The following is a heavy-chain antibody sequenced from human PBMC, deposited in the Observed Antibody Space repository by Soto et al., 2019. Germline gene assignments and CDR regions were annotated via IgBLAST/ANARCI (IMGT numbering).Heavy chain of an antibody. CDR2: IYHSGST. CDR1: GYSISSGYY. Sequence: LPETLSLTCAVSGYSISSGYYWGWIRQPPGKGLEWIGSIYHSGSTYYNPSLKSRVTISVDTSKNQFSLKLSSVTAADTAVYYCARAREVGYYDSSGYYHFDYWGQGTLVTVSS. D-gene: IGHD3-22*01. J-gene: IGHJ4*02. CDR3: ARAREVGYYDSSGYYHFDY. V-gene: IGHV4-38-2*01.